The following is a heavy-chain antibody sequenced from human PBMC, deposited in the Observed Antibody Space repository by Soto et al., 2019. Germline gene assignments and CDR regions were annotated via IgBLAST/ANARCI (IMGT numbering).Heavy chain of an antibody. CDR3: ARYRFSGSKWSKFDY. CDR2: IYYNGST. CDR1: GVTVSSGAYY. D-gene: IGHD1-26*01. V-gene: IGHV4-31*03. Sequence: QVQLQQSGPGLVKPSQTLSLTCTVSGVTVSSGAYYWSWIRQHPGKGLERIGNIYYNGSTYYSPSLQSRVAISLDTSKNQFSLRLSSVTAADTAVYYCARYRFSGSKWSKFDYWGQGTLVSVSS. J-gene: IGHJ4*02.